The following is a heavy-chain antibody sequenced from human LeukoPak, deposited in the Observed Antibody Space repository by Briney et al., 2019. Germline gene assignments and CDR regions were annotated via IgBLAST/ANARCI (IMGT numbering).Heavy chain of an antibody. CDR3: ARRPTGIAVAGPNDAFDI. Sequence: GGSLRLSCSASGFTFSTYSMNWVRQAPGKGLEWVSSISGSSSYIYYADSVKGRFTISRDNAKNSLYLQMNSLRAEDTAVYYCARRPTGIAVAGPNDAFDIWGQGTMVTVSS. D-gene: IGHD6-19*01. V-gene: IGHV3-21*01. CDR2: ISGSSSYI. CDR1: GFTFSTYS. J-gene: IGHJ3*02.